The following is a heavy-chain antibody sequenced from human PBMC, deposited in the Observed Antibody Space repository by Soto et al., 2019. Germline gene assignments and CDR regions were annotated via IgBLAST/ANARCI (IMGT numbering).Heavy chain of an antibody. J-gene: IGHJ4*02. D-gene: IGHD3-16*01. CDR3: ASRWGTTFDY. Sequence: QVQLQESGPGLVKPSETLSLTCTVSGGSISSYYWSWIRQPPGKGLEWIGYIYYSGSTNYNPSLKRPFTISVDTSKNQFSLKLSSVTAADTAVYYCASRWGTTFDYWGQGTLVTVSS. CDR1: GGSISSYY. V-gene: IGHV4-59*08. CDR2: IYYSGST.